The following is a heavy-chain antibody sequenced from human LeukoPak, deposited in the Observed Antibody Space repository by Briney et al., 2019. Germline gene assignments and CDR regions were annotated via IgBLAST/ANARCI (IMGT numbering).Heavy chain of an antibody. J-gene: IGHJ4*02. CDR3: AREDSSGYLGY. V-gene: IGHV4-61*01. D-gene: IGHD3-22*01. Sequence: PSETLSLTCTVSGGSVSSNIYYWNWIRQPPGKGLEWIGYIYYSGSTNYNPSLKSRVTISVDTSKNQFSLKLTSLTAADTAVYYCAREDSSGYLGYWGREPWSPSPQ. CDR1: GGSVSSNIYY. CDR2: IYYSGST.